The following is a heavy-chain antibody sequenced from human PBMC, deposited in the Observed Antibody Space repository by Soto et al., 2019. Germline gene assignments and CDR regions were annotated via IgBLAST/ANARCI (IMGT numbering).Heavy chain of an antibody. J-gene: IGHJ5*02. CDR2: ISGSGGST. Sequence: EVQLLESGGGLVQPGESLRLSCAASGLTFSSYAMSWVRQAPGKGLEWVSAISGSGGSTYYADSVKGRFTISRDNSKNTLYLQMNSVRAEDTAVYYCAKAGIAAADLGWFDPWGQGTLVTVSS. D-gene: IGHD6-13*01. CDR1: GLTFSSYA. V-gene: IGHV3-23*01. CDR3: AKAGIAAADLGWFDP.